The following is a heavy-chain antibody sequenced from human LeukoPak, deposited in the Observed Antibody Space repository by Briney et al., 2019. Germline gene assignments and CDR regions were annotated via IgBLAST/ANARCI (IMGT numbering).Heavy chain of an antibody. CDR2: INPNGGST. Sequence: GASVKVSCKASGYTFTNYYMHWVRQAPGKGLDWMGIINPNGGSTSYAQKFQGRVTMTGDTSTSTVYMELSSLRSEDTAVYYCARVQVVQMATIFDAFDIWGQGTMVTVSS. V-gene: IGHV1-46*01. J-gene: IGHJ3*02. D-gene: IGHD5-24*01. CDR1: GYTFTNYY. CDR3: ARVQVVQMATIFDAFDI.